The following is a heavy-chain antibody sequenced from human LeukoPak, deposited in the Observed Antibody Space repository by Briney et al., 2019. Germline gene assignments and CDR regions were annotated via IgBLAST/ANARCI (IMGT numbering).Heavy chain of an antibody. Sequence: PSQTLSLTFAVSGGSISSGGFSWGWIPQPPRKGPGWIGYIYHSGSTYYNPSLKSRVTISVDRSKNQFSLKLSSVTAADTAVYYCARGGSYGDYVFDYWGQGTLVTVSS. CDR3: ARGGSYGDYVFDY. CDR1: GGSISSGGFS. J-gene: IGHJ4*02. CDR2: IYHSGST. D-gene: IGHD4-17*01. V-gene: IGHV4-30-2*01.